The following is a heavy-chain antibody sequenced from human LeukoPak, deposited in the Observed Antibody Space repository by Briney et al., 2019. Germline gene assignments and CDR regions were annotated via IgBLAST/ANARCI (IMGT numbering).Heavy chain of an antibody. CDR2: ISWDGGST. V-gene: IGHV3-43*01. CDR3: AKDEVTMVRGSLRFDY. D-gene: IGHD3-10*01. CDR1: GFTFDDYT. Sequence: PGGSLRLSCAASGFTFDDYTMHWVRQAPGKGLEWVSLISWDGGSTYYAGSVKGRFTISRDNSKNSLYLQMNSLRTEDTALYYCAKDEVTMVRGSLRFDYWGQGTLVTVSS. J-gene: IGHJ4*02.